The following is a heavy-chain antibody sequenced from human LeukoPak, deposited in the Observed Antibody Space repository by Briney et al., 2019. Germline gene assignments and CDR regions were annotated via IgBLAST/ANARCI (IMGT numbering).Heavy chain of an antibody. Sequence: GGSLRISCAASGFTFNNYWMTWVRQAPGKGLEWVANIKPEGSAQYYADSVRGRFTISRDNAKNSVFPHMNSLRAEDTALYYCAKGYSIGGYVLDYFDYWGQGTLVTVSS. CDR1: GFTFNNYW. CDR3: AKGYSIGGYVLDYFDY. V-gene: IGHV3-7*03. CDR2: IKPEGSAQ. D-gene: IGHD5-12*01. J-gene: IGHJ4*02.